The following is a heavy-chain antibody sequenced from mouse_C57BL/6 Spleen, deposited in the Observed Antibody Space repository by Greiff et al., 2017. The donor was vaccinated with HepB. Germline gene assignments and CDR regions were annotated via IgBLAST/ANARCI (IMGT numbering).Heavy chain of an antibody. CDR2: IDPSDSYT. CDR3: ARSYSPFLGSSYFDY. CDR1: GYTFTSYW. D-gene: IGHD1-1*01. Sequence: QVQLQQPGAELVRPGTSVKLSCKASGYTFTSYWMHWVKQRPGQGLEWIGVIDPSDSYTNYNQKFKGKATLTVDTSSITAYMQLSNLTSEDSAVFYCARSYSPFLGSSYFDYWGQGTTLTVSS. V-gene: IGHV1-59*01. J-gene: IGHJ2*01.